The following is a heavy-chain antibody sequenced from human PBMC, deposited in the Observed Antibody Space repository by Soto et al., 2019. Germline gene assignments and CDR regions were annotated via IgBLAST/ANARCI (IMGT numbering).Heavy chain of an antibody. V-gene: IGHV3-23*01. CDR1: GFTFSSYA. Sequence: GGSLRLSCAASGFTFSSYAMSWVRQAPGKGLEWVSAISGGGGSTYYADSVKGRFTISRDNSKNTLYLQMNSLRAEDTAVYYCAKIDSGYDYAFDYWGQGTLVTVSS. J-gene: IGHJ4*02. D-gene: IGHD5-12*01. CDR2: ISGGGGST. CDR3: AKIDSGYDYAFDY.